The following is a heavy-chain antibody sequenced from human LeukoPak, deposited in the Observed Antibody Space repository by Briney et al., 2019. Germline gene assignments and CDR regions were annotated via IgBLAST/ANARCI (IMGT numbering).Heavy chain of an antibody. CDR1: GYTLTELS. J-gene: IGHJ4*02. V-gene: IGHV1-24*01. CDR2: FDPEDGET. Sequence: ASVKVSCKVSGYTLTELSMHWVRQAPGKGLEWMGGFDPEDGETIYAQKFQGRVTMTEDTSTDRAYMELSSLRSEDTAVYYCATDYTAMGRAHYFDYWGQGTLVTVSS. CDR3: ATDYTAMGRAHYFDY. D-gene: IGHD5-18*01.